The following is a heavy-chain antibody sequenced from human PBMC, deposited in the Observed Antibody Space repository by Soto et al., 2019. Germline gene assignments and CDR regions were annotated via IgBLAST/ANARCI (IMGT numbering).Heavy chain of an antibody. CDR1: VYTFTSYD. V-gene: IGHV1-8*01. D-gene: IGHD3-9*01. Sequence: SVKVSCKASVYTFTSYDINWVRQAPGQGLEWVGWINPTSEYTAHAQKFQGRVTLTREISTATAYMELSSLTSEDTAVYFFDSQVHPGYSSDWGPGTQVTGSS. CDR3: DSQVHPGYSSD. J-gene: IGHJ4*02. CDR2: INPTSEYT.